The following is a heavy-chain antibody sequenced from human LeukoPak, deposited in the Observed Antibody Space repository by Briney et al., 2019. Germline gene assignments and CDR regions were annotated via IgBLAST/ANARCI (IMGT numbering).Heavy chain of an antibody. Sequence: PGGSLRLSCADSGFTFSSYAMSWVRQAPGKGLEWVSAISGSGGSTYYADSVKGRFTISRDNSKNTLYLQMNSLRAEDTAVYYCAKGPILLWFGELPYFDYWGQGTLVTVSS. V-gene: IGHV3-23*01. CDR3: AKGPILLWFGELPYFDY. D-gene: IGHD3-10*01. CDR2: ISGSGGST. J-gene: IGHJ4*02. CDR1: GFTFSSYA.